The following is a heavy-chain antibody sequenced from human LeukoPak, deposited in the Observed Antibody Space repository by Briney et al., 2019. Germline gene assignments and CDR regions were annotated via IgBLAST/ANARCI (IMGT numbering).Heavy chain of an antibody. D-gene: IGHD1-26*01. Sequence: SETLSLTCAVYGGSFSGYYWSWIRQPPGKGLEWIGDINHSGSTNYNPSLKSRVTISVDTSKNQFSLKLSSVTAADTAVYYCASDDSGEYYFDYWGQGTLVTVSS. CDR2: INHSGST. V-gene: IGHV4-34*01. J-gene: IGHJ4*02. CDR3: ASDDSGEYYFDY. CDR1: GGSFSGYY.